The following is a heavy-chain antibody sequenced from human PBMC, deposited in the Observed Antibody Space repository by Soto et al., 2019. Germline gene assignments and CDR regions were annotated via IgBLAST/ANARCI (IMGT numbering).Heavy chain of an antibody. CDR3: ARAAAGIDMNWFYP. Sequence: PGGSLRLSCAASGFTVSSNYMSWVRQAPGKGLEWVSVIYSGGSTYYADSVKGRFTISRHNSKNTLYLQMNSLRAEDTAVYYCARAAAGIDMNWFYPWGQGTLVTVSS. D-gene: IGHD6-13*01. V-gene: IGHV3-53*04. J-gene: IGHJ5*02. CDR1: GFTVSSNY. CDR2: IYSGGST.